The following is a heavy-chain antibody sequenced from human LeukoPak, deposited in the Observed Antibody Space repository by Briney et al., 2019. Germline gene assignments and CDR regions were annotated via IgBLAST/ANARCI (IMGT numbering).Heavy chain of an antibody. J-gene: IGHJ4*02. V-gene: IGHV3-7*01. CDR1: GFAFSSYW. D-gene: IGHD4-17*01. Sequence: GGSLRLSCAASGFAFSSYWMSWVRQAPGKGLEWVANIKQDGSEKYYVDSVKGRFTISRDNAKNSLYLQMNSLRAEDAAVYYCARDKDSWDYGDFYDNWGQGTLVTVSS. CDR2: IKQDGSEK. CDR3: ARDKDSWDYGDFYDN.